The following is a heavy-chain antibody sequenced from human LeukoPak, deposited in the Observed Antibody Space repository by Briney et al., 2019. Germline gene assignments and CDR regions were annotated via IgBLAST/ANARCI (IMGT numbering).Heavy chain of an antibody. D-gene: IGHD3-10*01. CDR1: GFTFSSYE. J-gene: IGHJ6*03. CDR3: ARDGSGSYGFRYYYYYMDV. V-gene: IGHV3-48*03. Sequence: PGGSLRLSCAASGFTFSSYEMNWVRQAPGKGLEWVSYISSSGSTIYYADSVKGRFTISRDNAKNSLYLQMNGLRAEDTAVYYCARDGSGSYGFRYYYYYMDVWGKGTTVTISS. CDR2: ISSSGSTI.